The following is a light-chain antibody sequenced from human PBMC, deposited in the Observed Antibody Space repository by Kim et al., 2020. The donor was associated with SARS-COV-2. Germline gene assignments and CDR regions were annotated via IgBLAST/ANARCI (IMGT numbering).Light chain of an antibody. CDR2: DVS. V-gene: IGLV2-14*03. CDR3: NSYTSSSTCV. CDR1: SSDIGGYNY. Sequence: QSALTQPASVSGSPGQSITISCTGTSSDIGGYNYVSWYQQHPGKAPKLMIYDVSNRPSGISNRFSGSKSGNTASLTISGLQAEDEADYYCNSYTSSSTCVFGGGTQLTVL. J-gene: IGLJ3*02.